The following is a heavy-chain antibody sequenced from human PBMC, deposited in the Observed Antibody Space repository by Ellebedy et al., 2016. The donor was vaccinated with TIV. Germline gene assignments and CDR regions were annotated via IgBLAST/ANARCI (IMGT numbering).Heavy chain of an antibody. V-gene: IGHV3-13*01. D-gene: IGHD5-24*01. CDR3: ARATSGFDY. J-gene: IGHJ4*02. CDR2: ITAAGDT. CDR1: GFTFSSHD. Sequence: PGGSLRLSCAASGFTFSSHDMHWVRQPTGKGLEWVSGITAAGDTYYLSSVKGRFIISRDSAKNSLYLQMNSLRAEDTAVSYCARATSGFDYWGQGALATVSS.